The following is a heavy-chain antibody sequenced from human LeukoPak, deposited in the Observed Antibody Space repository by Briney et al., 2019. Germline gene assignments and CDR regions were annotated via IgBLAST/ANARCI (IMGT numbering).Heavy chain of an antibody. Sequence: SETLSLTCTVSSGSISTYYWGWIRQPPGKGLEWIGCVYYSGTTYYNPSLKSRVTISVDSSKNRFSLKLHSVTASDTAVYYCARDGGTYGMDVWGQGTTVTVSS. CDR1: SGSISTYY. V-gene: IGHV4-59*01. CDR2: VYYSGTT. D-gene: IGHD3-16*01. CDR3: ARDGGTYGMDV. J-gene: IGHJ6*02.